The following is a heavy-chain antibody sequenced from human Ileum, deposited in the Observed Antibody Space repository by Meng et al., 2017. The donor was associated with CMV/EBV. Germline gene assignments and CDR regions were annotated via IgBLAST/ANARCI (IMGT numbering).Heavy chain of an antibody. J-gene: IGHJ6*02. D-gene: IGHD3-3*01. Sequence: GESLKISCAASGFTFNRNWMSCVRQPPGKGMEWVANIKHDGSERYYVDAVKGRFTISRANAKNSLSLQMNSLRAEDSAVYYCTRDGETNFDVWSGHPENYYYGMDSWGQGTTVTVSS. CDR3: TRDGETNFDVWSGHPENYYYGMDS. V-gene: IGHV3-7*01. CDR1: GFTFNRNW. CDR2: IKHDGSER.